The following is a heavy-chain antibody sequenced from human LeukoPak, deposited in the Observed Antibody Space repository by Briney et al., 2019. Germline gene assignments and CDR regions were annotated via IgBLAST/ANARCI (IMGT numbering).Heavy chain of an antibody. J-gene: IGHJ4*02. Sequence: SETLSLTCTFSGGSISSNTYYWAWIRQPSGKGLEWIGTISYSGSSYYNPSLNSRVTISVDTSKNQFFLNLTSVTATDTALYYCARHGYYYSSGPLFDSWGQGTLVTVSS. V-gene: IGHV4-39*01. CDR2: ISYSGSS. CDR3: ARHGYYYSSGPLFDS. CDR1: GGSISSNTYY. D-gene: IGHD3-10*01.